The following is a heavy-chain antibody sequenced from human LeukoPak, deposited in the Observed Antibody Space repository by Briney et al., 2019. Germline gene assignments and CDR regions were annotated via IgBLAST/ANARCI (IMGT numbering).Heavy chain of an antibody. CDR3: ARPRTVGCGDDCYYFDY. D-gene: IGHD2-21*02. Sequence: GGSLRLSCAASGFTFSSYGMHWVRQAPGKGLEWVGRIRKKANSYTTEYAASVKGRFTISRDDSKNSLYLQMNSLKTEDTAVYYCARPRTVGCGDDCYYFDYWGQGTLVTVSS. CDR1: GFTFSSYG. CDR2: IRKKANSYTT. J-gene: IGHJ4*02. V-gene: IGHV3-72*01.